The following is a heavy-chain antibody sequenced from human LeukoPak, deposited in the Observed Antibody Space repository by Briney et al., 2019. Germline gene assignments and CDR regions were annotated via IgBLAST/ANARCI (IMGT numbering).Heavy chain of an antibody. CDR3: ARVILTTVTSLTWDYYYYYYMDV. V-gene: IGHV1-8*02. CDR2: MNPNSGNT. D-gene: IGHD4-17*01. Sequence: ASVKVSCKASGYTFTSYAMNWVRQATGQGLEWMGWMNPNSGNTGYAQKFQGRVTMTRNTSISTAYMELSSLRSEDTAVYYCARVILTTVTSLTWDYYYYYYMDVWGKGTTVTISS. J-gene: IGHJ6*03. CDR1: GYTFTSYA.